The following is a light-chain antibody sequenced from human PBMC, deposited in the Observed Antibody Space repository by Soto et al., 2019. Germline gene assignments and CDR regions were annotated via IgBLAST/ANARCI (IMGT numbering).Light chain of an antibody. V-gene: IGKV3-15*01. J-gene: IGKJ5*01. Sequence: IVMTQSPATLSVSPGESSPLSCRASQSVSNKLGWYQHKPGQAPRLLIYDTSTRAAGTPARFTGSGSGTDFTLTISSLQSEDFAVYYCQQYNTWRSISFGQGTRLEIK. CDR2: DTS. CDR3: QQYNTWRSIS. CDR1: QSVSNK.